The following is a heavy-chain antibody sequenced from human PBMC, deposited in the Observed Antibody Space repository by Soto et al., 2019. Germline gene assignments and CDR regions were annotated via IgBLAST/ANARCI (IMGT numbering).Heavy chain of an antibody. Sequence: GGSLRLSCAASGFTVSSNYMSWVRQAPGKGLEWVSVIYSGGSTYYADSVKGRFTISRDNSKNTLYLQMNSLRAEDTAVYYCARDKRWLQKGIRYFDLWGRGTLVTVSS. J-gene: IGHJ2*01. CDR3: ARDKRWLQKGIRYFDL. V-gene: IGHV3-53*01. D-gene: IGHD5-12*01. CDR2: IYSGGST. CDR1: GFTVSSNY.